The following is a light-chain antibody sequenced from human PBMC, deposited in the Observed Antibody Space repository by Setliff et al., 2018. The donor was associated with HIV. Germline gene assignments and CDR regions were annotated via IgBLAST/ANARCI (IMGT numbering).Light chain of an antibody. J-gene: IGLJ1*01. CDR3: CSYAGSSTSYV. CDR1: SGDVGNYNV. V-gene: IGLV2-23*02. Sequence: QSALTQPASVSGSPGQSITISCTGTSGDVGNYNVVSWYQQHPGKAPKVMIYDVSKRPSGISTRFSGSKSGNTASLTISGLQAEDEADYYCCSYAGSSTSYVFGTGTKVTVL. CDR2: DVS.